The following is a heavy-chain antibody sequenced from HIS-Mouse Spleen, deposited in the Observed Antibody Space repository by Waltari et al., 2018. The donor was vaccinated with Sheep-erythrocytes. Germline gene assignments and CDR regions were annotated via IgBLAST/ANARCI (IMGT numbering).Heavy chain of an antibody. CDR1: GVTFSSYS. CDR3: ARVAAVTTYYFDY. Sequence: EVQLVESGGGLVKPGGSLRLSCAASGVTFSSYSMNWVRQAPGKGLEWVSSISSSSSYIYYADSVKGRFTISRDNAKNSLYLQMNSLRAEDTAVYYCARVAAVTTYYFDYWGQGTLVTVSS. D-gene: IGHD4-17*01. CDR2: ISSSSSYI. V-gene: IGHV3-21*01. J-gene: IGHJ4*02.